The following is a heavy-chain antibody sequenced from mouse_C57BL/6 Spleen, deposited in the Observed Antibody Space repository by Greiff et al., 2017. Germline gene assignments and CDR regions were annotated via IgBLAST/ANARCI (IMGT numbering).Heavy chain of an antibody. J-gene: IGHJ2*01. Sequence: EVHLVESGGGLVKPGGSLKLSCAASGFTFSDYGMHWVRQAPEKGLEWVAYISSGSSTIYYADTVKGRFTISRDNAKNTLFLQMTSLRSEATAMYYCARGQLRLRYFDYWGQGTTLTVSS. V-gene: IGHV5-17*01. CDR2: ISSGSSTI. CDR1: GFTFSDYG. CDR3: ARGQLRLRYFDY. D-gene: IGHD3-2*02.